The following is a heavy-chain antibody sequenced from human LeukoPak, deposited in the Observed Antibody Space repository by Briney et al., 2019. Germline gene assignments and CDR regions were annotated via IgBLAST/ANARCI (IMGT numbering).Heavy chain of an antibody. Sequence: ASVKVSCMASGYTFTSYDINWVRQATGQGLEWMGWMNPNSGNPGYAQKFQGRVTMTRNTSISTAYMELSSLRSEDTAVYYCARGRRYSSGHNWFDPWGQGTLVTVSS. CDR2: MNPNSGNP. D-gene: IGHD6-19*01. CDR3: ARGRRYSSGHNWFDP. V-gene: IGHV1-8*01. J-gene: IGHJ5*02. CDR1: GYTFTSYD.